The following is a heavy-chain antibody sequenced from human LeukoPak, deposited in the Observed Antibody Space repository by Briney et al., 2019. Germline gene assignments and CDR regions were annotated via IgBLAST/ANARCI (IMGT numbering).Heavy chain of an antibody. V-gene: IGHV1-18*01. Sequence: ASVKDSCMASGYTFTSYGISWVRPAPGQGLEWMGWISAYNGNTNYAQTLQGRVTMTTDTSTSTAYMELRSLRSDDTAVYYCARDCRGGGGSCYPGGDYYYGMDVWGQGTTVTVSS. D-gene: IGHD2-15*01. CDR3: ARDCRGGGGSCYPGGDYYYGMDV. J-gene: IGHJ6*02. CDR1: GYTFTSYG. CDR2: ISAYNGNT.